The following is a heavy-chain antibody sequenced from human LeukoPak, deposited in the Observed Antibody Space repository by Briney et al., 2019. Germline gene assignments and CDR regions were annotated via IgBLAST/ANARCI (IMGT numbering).Heavy chain of an antibody. V-gene: IGHV3-23*01. CDR3: ASGGEMAMLGDY. Sequence: GGSLRLSCAASGFTFGNYAMSWVRQAPGKGLEWVSGISGSGGTTYYADSVKGRFTISRDNPENTLYLQMNSLRAEDTAVYYCASGGEMAMLGDYWGQGTLVTVSS. CDR2: ISGSGGTT. J-gene: IGHJ4*02. D-gene: IGHD5-24*01. CDR1: GFTFGNYA.